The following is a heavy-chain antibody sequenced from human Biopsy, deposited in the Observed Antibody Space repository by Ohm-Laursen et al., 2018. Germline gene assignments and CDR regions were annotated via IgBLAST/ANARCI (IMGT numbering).Heavy chain of an antibody. CDR2: VFHSGIT. Sequence: GTLSLTCTVSGGSVSSNVHYWAWIRQPPGKGLECIGTVFHSGITFYNPSLKSRVTISIDTSKNQFSLNLSSVTAADTALYFCARHPTGFWFDPWGHGTLVTVSS. CDR3: ARHPTGFWFDP. J-gene: IGHJ5*02. CDR1: GGSVSSNVHY. V-gene: IGHV4-39*01.